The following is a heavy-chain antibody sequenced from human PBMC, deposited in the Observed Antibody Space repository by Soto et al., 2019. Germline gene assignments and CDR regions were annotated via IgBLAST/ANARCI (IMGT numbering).Heavy chain of an antibody. CDR3: ARDGSIVGANGFDP. CDR1: GYTFNGYY. V-gene: IGHV1-2*04. Sequence: ASVKVSFKASGYTFNGYYMHRVRQAPGQGLGWMGWINPNSGGTNYAQKFQGWVTMTRDTTISTAYMELSRLRSDDTAVYYCARDGSIVGANGFDPWGQGTLVTVSS. D-gene: IGHD1-26*01. CDR2: INPNSGGT. J-gene: IGHJ5*02.